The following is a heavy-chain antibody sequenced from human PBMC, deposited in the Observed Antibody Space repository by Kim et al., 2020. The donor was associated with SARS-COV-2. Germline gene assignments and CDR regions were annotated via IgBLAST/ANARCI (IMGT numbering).Heavy chain of an antibody. CDR2: INHSGST. Sequence: SETLSLTCAVYGGSFSGYYWSWIRQPPGKGLEWIGEINHSGSTNYNPSLKSRVTISVDTSKNQFSLKLSSVTAADTAVYYCARGRGGTMIVAAWYFDLWG. CDR1: GGSFSGYY. CDR3: ARGRGGTMIVAAWYFDL. J-gene: IGHJ2*01. V-gene: IGHV4-34*01. D-gene: IGHD3-22*01.